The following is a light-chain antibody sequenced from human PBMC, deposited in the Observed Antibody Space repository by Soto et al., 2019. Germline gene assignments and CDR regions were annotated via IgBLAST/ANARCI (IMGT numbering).Light chain of an antibody. CDR3: QQSYNTPRT. Sequence: DIQMTQSPSSLSASVGDRVTITCRASQSISNYLNWYQQKPGQAPELLIYAASLQSGVPSRFSGSGSGTDFTLTISSLQPEDFATYYCQQSYNTPRTFGQGTKVEIK. J-gene: IGKJ1*01. V-gene: IGKV1-39*01. CDR2: AA. CDR1: QSISNY.